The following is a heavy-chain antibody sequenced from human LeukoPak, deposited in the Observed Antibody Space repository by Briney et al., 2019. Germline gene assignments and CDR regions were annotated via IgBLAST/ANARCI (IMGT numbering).Heavy chain of an antibody. D-gene: IGHD5-18*01. CDR2: INHSGST. Sequence: SETLSLTCAVYGGSFSGYYWSWIRQPPGKGLEWIGEINHSGSTNYNPSLKSRVTISVDTSKNQFSLKLRSVTAADTAVYYCARTTEGGYSYGYFYYYYMDVWGKGTTVTISS. CDR3: ARTTEGGYSYGYFYYYYMDV. CDR1: GGSFSGYY. V-gene: IGHV4-34*01. J-gene: IGHJ6*03.